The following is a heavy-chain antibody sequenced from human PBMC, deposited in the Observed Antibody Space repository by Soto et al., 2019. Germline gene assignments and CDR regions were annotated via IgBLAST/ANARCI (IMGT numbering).Heavy chain of an antibody. V-gene: IGHV5-51*01. CDR1: GYSFTSYW. CDR2: IYPGDSDT. J-gene: IGHJ6*02. Sequence: GEYLKISCKGSGYSFTSYWIGWVRQMPGKGLEWMGIIYPGDSDTRYSPSFQGQVTISADKSISTAYLQWSSLKASDTAMYYCARSDLYYYYGMDVWGQGTTVIVSS. CDR3: ARSDLYYYYGMDV.